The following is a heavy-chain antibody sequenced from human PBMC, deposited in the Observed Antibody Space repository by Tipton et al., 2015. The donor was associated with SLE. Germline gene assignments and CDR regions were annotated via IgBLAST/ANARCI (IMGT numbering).Heavy chain of an antibody. D-gene: IGHD3-22*01. J-gene: IGHJ4*02. Sequence: TLSLTCTVSGGSISSSSYYWGWIRQPPGKGLEWIGSIYNSGSTYYNASLKSRVTISVDTSKNQFSLKLTSLTAADTAAYYCARTYYHFDYWGQGTLVTVSS. CDR2: IYNSGST. CDR1: GGSISSSSYY. V-gene: IGHV4-39*01. CDR3: ARTYYHFDY.